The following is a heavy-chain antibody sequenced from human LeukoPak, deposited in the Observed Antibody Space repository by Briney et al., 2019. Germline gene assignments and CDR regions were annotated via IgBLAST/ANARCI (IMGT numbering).Heavy chain of an antibody. V-gene: IGHV3-7*01. CDR3: ARAPAAAGSFFDY. J-gene: IGHJ4*02. Sequence: GGSLRLSCAASGFTFSSYWMSWVRQAPGKGLEWVANIKQDGSEKYYVDSVKGRFTISRDNAKNSLYLQMNGLRAEDTAVYYCARAPAAAGSFFDYWGQGTLVTVSS. CDR2: IKQDGSEK. D-gene: IGHD6-13*01. CDR1: GFTFSSYW.